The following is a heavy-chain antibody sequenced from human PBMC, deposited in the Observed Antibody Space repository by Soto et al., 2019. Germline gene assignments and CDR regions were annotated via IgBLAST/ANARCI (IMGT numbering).Heavy chain of an antibody. D-gene: IGHD6-13*01. CDR2: IYHSGTT. Sequence: QVHLQESGPGLVKPSETLSLTCAVSGDSITSPNWWVWVRQAPGKGLEWIGEIYHSGTTNYNPSLKSRVTILVDKSENQFSLKLTSVTAADTAVYYCARDRGIAAAGSWGQGILVTVSS. CDR1: GDSITSPNW. V-gene: IGHV4-4*02. CDR3: ARDRGIAAAGS. J-gene: IGHJ5*02.